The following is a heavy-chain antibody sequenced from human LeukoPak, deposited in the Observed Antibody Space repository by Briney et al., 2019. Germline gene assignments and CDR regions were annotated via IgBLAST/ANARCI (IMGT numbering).Heavy chain of an antibody. V-gene: IGHV3-74*01. D-gene: IGHD4-23*01. CDR1: GFIFSNYW. Sequence: PGGSLRLSCAVSGFIFSNYWMHWVRQAPGKGLVWVSRLSSDGSTTSYADSVKGRFTISRDNAKNTLYLQMNSLRVEDSAVYYCARDGGYSDFENWGQGTLVTVSS. J-gene: IGHJ4*02. CDR2: LSSDGSTT. CDR3: ARDGGYSDFEN.